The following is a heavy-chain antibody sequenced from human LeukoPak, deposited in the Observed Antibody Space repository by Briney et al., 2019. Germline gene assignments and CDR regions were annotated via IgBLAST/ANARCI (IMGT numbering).Heavy chain of an antibody. CDR1: GFTFSSYS. CDR2: ISSSSSYI. CDR3: ARWSQEQLTLDY. V-gene: IGHV3-21*01. J-gene: IGHJ4*02. D-gene: IGHD6-6*01. Sequence: GGSLRLSCAASGFTFSSYSMNWVRQAPGKGLEWVSSISSSSSYIYYADSVKGRFTISRDNAKNSLYPQMNSLRAEDTAVYYCARWSQEQLTLDYWGQGTLVTVSS.